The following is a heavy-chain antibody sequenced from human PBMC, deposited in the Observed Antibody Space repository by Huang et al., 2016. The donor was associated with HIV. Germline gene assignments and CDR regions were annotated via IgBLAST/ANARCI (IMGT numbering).Heavy chain of an antibody. Sequence: QMQLQQRGAGLLKPSETLSLTCGVSGGSFTGNYLTWIRQAPGEGLEWIGEVNDCGANNYNPSLNGRVTISLDKSNRELALNLRSVTAADTAVYYGAGQWTILEWLLGLDVWGQGTTVIVSS. CDR1: GGSFTGNY. D-gene: IGHD3-3*01. CDR3: AGQWTILEWLLGLDV. CDR2: VNDCGAN. V-gene: IGHV4-34*02. J-gene: IGHJ6*02.